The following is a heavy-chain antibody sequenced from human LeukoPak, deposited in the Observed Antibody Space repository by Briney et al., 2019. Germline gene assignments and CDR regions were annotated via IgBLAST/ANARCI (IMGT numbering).Heavy chain of an antibody. CDR2: IYYSGST. J-gene: IGHJ4*02. CDR3: ARGTVRSSEYYFDY. Sequence: PSETLSLTCTVSGGSISSYYWSWIRQPPGKGLEWIGYIYYSGSTNYNPPLKSRVTISVDTSKNQSSLKLSSVTAADTAVYYCARGTVRSSEYYFDYWGQGTLVTVSS. CDR1: GGSISSYY. D-gene: IGHD6-13*01. V-gene: IGHV4-59*01.